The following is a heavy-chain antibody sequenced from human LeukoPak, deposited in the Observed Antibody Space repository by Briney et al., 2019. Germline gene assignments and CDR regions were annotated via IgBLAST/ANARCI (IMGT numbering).Heavy chain of an antibody. J-gene: IGHJ4*02. CDR3: ARDYFGSGFLDY. D-gene: IGHD3-10*01. CDR2: ISYSGITI. Sequence: GGSLRLSCAASGFTFSSYSMNWVRQAPGKGLEWISYISYSGITIYYADSVKGRFTISRDNAKNSLYLQMNSLRAEDTAVYYCARDYFGSGFLDYWGQGTLVTVSS. CDR1: GFTFSSYS. V-gene: IGHV3-48*04.